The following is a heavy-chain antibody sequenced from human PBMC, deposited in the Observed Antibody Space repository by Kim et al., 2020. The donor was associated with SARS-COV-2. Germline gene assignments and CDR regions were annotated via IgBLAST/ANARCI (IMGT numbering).Heavy chain of an antibody. CDR3: TRGPYSVYFDY. Sequence: SETLSLTCDVSGASISSGSYSWSWIRQPQGQGLEWIASIYQSGGTYYNPSLKSRATISVDRSKNQFSLTLTSVTAADTAVYYCTRGPYSVYFDYWGQGT. CDR2: IYQSGGT. D-gene: IGHD4-4*01. CDR1: GASISSGSYS. J-gene: IGHJ4*02. V-gene: IGHV4-30-2*01.